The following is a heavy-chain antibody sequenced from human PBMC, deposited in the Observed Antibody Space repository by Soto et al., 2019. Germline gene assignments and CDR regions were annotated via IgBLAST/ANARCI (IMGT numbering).Heavy chain of an antibody. CDR2: TYYRSKWYN. V-gene: IGHV6-1*01. CDR3: ARGRIVGATGGYYYYMDV. Sequence: QTLSLTCAISGDSVSSNSAAWNWIRQSPSRGLEWLGRTYYRSKWYNDYAVSVKSRITINPDTSKNQFSLQLNSVTPEDTAVYYCARGRIVGATGGYYYYMDVWGKGTTVTVSS. CDR1: GDSVSSNSAA. J-gene: IGHJ6*03. D-gene: IGHD1-26*01.